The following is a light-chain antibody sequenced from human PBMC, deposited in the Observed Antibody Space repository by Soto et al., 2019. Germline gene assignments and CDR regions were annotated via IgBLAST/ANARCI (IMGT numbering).Light chain of an antibody. CDR1: SSNIGTGYD. V-gene: IGLV1-40*01. J-gene: IGLJ2*01. CDR2: GNS. Sequence: QSPLTQPPSVSGAPGQRVTISCTGSSSNIGTGYDVHWYQQLPGTAPKLLIYGNSNRPSGVPDRFSGSKSGTSASLAITGLQAEDEADYYCQSYDSNLSVVFGGGTKLTVL. CDR3: QSYDSNLSVV.